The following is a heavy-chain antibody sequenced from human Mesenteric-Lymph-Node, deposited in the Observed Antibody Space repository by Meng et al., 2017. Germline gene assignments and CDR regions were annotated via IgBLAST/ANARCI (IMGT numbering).Heavy chain of an antibody. J-gene: IGHJ3*01. D-gene: IGHD3-22*01. Sequence: SLKISCAASGFTFDDYAMHWVRQAPGKGLEWVSGISWNSGSIGYADSVQGRFTISRDNAKNSLYLQMNSLRAEDMALYYCAKDGSSGYLGDSFDEWGQGTMVTVSS. CDR3: AKDGSSGYLGDSFDE. V-gene: IGHV3-9*03. CDR2: ISWNSGSI. CDR1: GFTFDDYA.